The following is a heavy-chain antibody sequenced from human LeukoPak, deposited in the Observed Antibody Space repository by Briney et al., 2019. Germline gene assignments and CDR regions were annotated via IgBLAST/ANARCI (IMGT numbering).Heavy chain of an antibody. J-gene: IGHJ3*02. CDR2: ISSSRSAI. V-gene: IGHV3-48*03. CDR1: GFTFSSYV. CDR3: ARAMVRGVIGAFDI. Sequence: GGSLRLSCAASGFTFSSYVMNWVGQAPPKGREWVSYISSSRSAIYYADSVTGRLTISRDNAKSTLYLQVNSLRAEDTAVYYCARAMVRGVIGAFDIWGQGTMVTVSS. D-gene: IGHD3-10*01.